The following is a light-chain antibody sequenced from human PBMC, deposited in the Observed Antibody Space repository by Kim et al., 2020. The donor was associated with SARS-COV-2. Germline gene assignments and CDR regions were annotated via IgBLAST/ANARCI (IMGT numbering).Light chain of an antibody. V-gene: IGKV3-15*01. CDR3: QQYNNWPFS. CDR2: GAS. J-gene: IGKJ3*01. Sequence: EIVMTQSPATLSVSPGERATLSCRASQNVNNNVAWYQQKPGQAPRLLLYGASTRATGIPARFSGSGSATESTLTISSLQSEDFAVYYCQQYNNWPFSFGPGTKVDIK. CDR1: QNVNNN.